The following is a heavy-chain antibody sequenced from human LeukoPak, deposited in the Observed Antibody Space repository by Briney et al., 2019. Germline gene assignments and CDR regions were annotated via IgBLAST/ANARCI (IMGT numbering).Heavy chain of an antibody. CDR2: ISAYNGNT. J-gene: IGHJ4*02. CDR3: ARVLRVSGELLGSGDY. Sequence: ASVKVSCKASGYTFTSYGISWVRQAPGQGLEWMGWISAYNGNTNYAQKLQGRVTMTTDTSTSTAYMELRSLRSDDTAVYYCARVLRVSGELLGSGDYWGQGTLVTVSS. CDR1: GYTFTSYG. D-gene: IGHD1-26*01. V-gene: IGHV1-18*01.